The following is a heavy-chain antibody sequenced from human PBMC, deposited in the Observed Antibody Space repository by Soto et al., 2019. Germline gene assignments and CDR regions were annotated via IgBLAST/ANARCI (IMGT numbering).Heavy chain of an antibody. CDR1: GFTFSSYG. CDR3: AKLVVITEGAFDI. D-gene: IGHD3-22*01. V-gene: IGHV3-30*18. J-gene: IGHJ3*02. Sequence: GGSLRLSCAASGFTFSSYGMHWVRQAPGKGLEWVAVISYDGSNKYYADSVKGRFTISRDNSKNTLYLQMNSLRAEDTAVYYCAKLVVITEGAFDIWGQGTMVTVS. CDR2: ISYDGSNK.